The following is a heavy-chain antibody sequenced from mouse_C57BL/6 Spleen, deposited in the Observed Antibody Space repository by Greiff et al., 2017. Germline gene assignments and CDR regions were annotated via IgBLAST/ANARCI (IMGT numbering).Heavy chain of an antibody. CDR2: ISDGGSYT. CDR1: GFTFSSYA. CDR3: ARVVTNWYFDV. Sequence: EVKLMESGGGLVKPGGSLKLSCAASGFTFSSYAMSWVSQTPEKRLEWVATISDGGSYTNYPDNVKGRFTISRDNAKNNLYLQMSHLKSEDTAMYYCARVVTNWYFDVWGTGTTVTVSS. J-gene: IGHJ1*03. V-gene: IGHV5-4*03. D-gene: IGHD2-1*01.